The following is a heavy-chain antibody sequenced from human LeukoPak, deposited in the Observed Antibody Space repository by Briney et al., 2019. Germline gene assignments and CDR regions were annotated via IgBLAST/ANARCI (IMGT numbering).Heavy chain of an antibody. V-gene: IGHV3-30*03. D-gene: IGHD3-22*01. Sequence: PGGSLRLSCAASGFTFSSYSMNWVRQAPGKGLEWVAVISYDGSNKYYADSVKGRFTISRDNSKNTLYLQMNSLRAEDTAVYYCARDRGEIVVVIIPNFDYWGQGTLVTVSS. J-gene: IGHJ4*02. CDR2: ISYDGSNK. CDR1: GFTFSSYS. CDR3: ARDRGEIVVVIIPNFDY.